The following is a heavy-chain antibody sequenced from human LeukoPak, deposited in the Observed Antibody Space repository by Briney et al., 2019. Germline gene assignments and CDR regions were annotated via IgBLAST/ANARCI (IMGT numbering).Heavy chain of an antibody. D-gene: IGHD3-10*01. V-gene: IGHV3-21*01. J-gene: IGHJ4*02. CDR2: ISTSSSHM. Sequence: GGSLRLSCAASGFTFKIYSMNWVRQAPGKGVEWVSSISTSSSHMYYADSVKGRFTISRDNAKNSLYLQMNTLRAEDTAVYYCARDDTSAHFFDYWGQGTLVTVSS. CDR1: GFTFKIYS. CDR3: ARDDTSAHFFDY.